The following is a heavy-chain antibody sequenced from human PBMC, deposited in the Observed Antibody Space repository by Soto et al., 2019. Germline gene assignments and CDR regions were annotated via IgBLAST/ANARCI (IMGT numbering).Heavy chain of an antibody. Sequence: QVQLQESGPGLVKPSQTLSLTCTVSAGSISIGTYYWNWIRQHPGKGLEWIGYMYYSGTTYYNPSLQSRVTISGDTSKNQFSLKLSSVTVADTAVYYCARGNDFRTGWFDPWGQGIMVTVSS. V-gene: IGHV4-31*03. D-gene: IGHD4-4*01. CDR1: AGSISIGTYY. CDR3: ARGNDFRTGWFDP. CDR2: MYYSGTT. J-gene: IGHJ5*02.